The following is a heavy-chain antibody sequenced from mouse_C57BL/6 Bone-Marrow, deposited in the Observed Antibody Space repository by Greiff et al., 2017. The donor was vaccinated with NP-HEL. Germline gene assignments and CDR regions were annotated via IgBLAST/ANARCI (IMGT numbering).Heavy chain of an antibody. J-gene: IGHJ4*01. Sequence: QVQLQQSGAELVKPGASVKLSCKASGYTFTSYWMQWVKQRPGQGLEWIGEIDPSDSYTNYNQKFKGKATLTVDTSSSTAYMQLSSLTSEDSAVYYCWGYAMDYWGQGTSVTVSS. CDR2: IDPSDSYT. CDR1: GYTFTSYW. CDR3: WGYAMDY. V-gene: IGHV1-50*01.